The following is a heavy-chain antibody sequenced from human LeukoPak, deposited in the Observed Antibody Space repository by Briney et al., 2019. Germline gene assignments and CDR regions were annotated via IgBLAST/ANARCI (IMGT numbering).Heavy chain of an antibody. J-gene: IGHJ4*01. CDR3: ANSPVAATRYYFDY. V-gene: IGHV3-30*18. D-gene: IGHD2-15*01. CDR2: ISYDGSNK. CDR1: GFTFSSYG. Sequence: GALRLSCAASGFTFSSYGMHWVRQAPGKGLEWVAVISYDGSNKYYADSVKGRFTISRDNSKNTLYLQMNSLRAEDTAVYYCANSPVAATRYYFDYWGQEPWSPSPQ.